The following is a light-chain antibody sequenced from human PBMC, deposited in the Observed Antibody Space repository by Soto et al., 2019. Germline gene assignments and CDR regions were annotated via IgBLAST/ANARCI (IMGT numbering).Light chain of an antibody. CDR1: SSDIGGYNS. Sequence: QSVLTQSPSASGSPGQSVTISCTGTSSDIGGYNSVSWYQQHPGKAPKVMIYDVTKRPSGVPDRFSGSKSDNTASLTVSALQAEDEADYYCSSYTDRKHLVFGTGTKLTVL. CDR2: DVT. J-gene: IGLJ1*01. CDR3: SSYTDRKHLV. V-gene: IGLV2-8*01.